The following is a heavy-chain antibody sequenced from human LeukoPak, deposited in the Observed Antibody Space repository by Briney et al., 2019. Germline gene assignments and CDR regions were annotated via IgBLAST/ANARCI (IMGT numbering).Heavy chain of an antibody. V-gene: IGHV4-4*07. D-gene: IGHD3-3*01. Sequence: PSETLSLTCTVSGGSLSSYYWSWIRQPAGKGLEWIGRIYTSGSTNYNPSLKSRVTMSVDTSKNQFSLKLSSVTAADTAVYYCATAADHDYDFWSGYYTNAFDIWGQGTMVTVSS. CDR1: GGSLSSYY. J-gene: IGHJ3*02. CDR2: IYTSGST. CDR3: ATAADHDYDFWSGYYTNAFDI.